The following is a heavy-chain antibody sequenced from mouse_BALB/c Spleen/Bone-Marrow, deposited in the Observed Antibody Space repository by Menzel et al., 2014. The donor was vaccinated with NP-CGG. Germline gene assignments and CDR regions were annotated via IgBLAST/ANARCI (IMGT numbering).Heavy chain of an antibody. V-gene: IGHV6-6*02. CDR2: IRLKSNNYAT. CDR3: TWFAY. CDR1: GFTFXNYW. J-gene: IGHJ3*01. Sequence: EVQGVESGGGLVQPGGSMKLSCVASGFTFXNYWMNWVRQSPEKGLEWVAEIRLKSNNYATHYAESVKGRSTISRDDSKSSVYLQMNNLRAEDTGIYYCTWFAYWGQGTLVTVSA.